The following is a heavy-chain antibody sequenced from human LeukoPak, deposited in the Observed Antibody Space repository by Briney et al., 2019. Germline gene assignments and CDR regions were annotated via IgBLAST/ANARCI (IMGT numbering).Heavy chain of an antibody. V-gene: IGHV3-74*01. J-gene: IGHJ4*02. Sequence: PGGSLRLSCAASGFTFSSYAMSWVRQAPGKGLVCVSRINGDGSFTIYADSVKGRFTISRDNAKNTLYLQMNSLRAEDTAVYYCARGLPYDSSGYYPFDYWGQGTLVTVSS. CDR3: ARGLPYDSSGYYPFDY. D-gene: IGHD3-22*01. CDR1: GFTFSSYA. CDR2: INGDGSFT.